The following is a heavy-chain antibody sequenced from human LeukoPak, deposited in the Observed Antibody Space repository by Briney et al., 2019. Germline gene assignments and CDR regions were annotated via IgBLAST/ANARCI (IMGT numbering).Heavy chain of an antibody. CDR2: IKQHGSEK. CDR3: AEDSVPTYFDY. Sequence: QPGGSLSLPCAASGFTFSSDWLSWVRQAPGQGVEGVANIKQHGSEKYYVDSVKGRFTISRDNAKNSLYLQMNSLRAEDTAVYYFAEDSVPTYFDYWGQGTLVTVSS. J-gene: IGHJ4*02. V-gene: IGHV3-7*01. CDR1: GFTFSSDW. D-gene: IGHD3-10*02.